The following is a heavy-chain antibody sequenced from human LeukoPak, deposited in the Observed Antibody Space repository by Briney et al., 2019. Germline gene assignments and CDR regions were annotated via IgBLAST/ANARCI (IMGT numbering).Heavy chain of an antibody. J-gene: IGHJ4*02. CDR2: ISSSSSYI. CDR1: GFTFSSYS. CDR3: ARDPMGYCGGDCSHFDY. V-gene: IGHV3-21*01. Sequence: GGSLRLSCAASGFTFSSYSMNWVRQAPGKGLEWVSSISSSSSYIYYADSVKGRFTISRDNAKNSLYLHMNSLRAEDTAVYYCARDPMGYCGGDCSHFDYWGQGTRVTVSS. D-gene: IGHD2-21*02.